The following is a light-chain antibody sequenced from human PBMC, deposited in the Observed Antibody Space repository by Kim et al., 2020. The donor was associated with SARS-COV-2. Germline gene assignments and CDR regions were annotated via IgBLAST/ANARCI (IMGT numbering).Light chain of an antibody. Sequence: QPVLTQLPSASASLGASVKLTCTLSSGHSTYAIAWHQQQPGKGPRYLMKVNSNGSHIKGDGIPDRFSGSSSGAERYLTISSLQSEDEADYYCQTWGSGIHVFGGGTQLAVL. CDR2: VNSNGSH. CDR1: SGHSTYA. J-gene: IGLJ2*01. CDR3: QTWGSGIHV. V-gene: IGLV4-69*01.